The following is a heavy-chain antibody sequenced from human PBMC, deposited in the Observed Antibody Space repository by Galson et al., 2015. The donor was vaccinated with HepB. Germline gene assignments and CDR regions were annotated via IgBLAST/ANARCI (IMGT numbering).Heavy chain of an antibody. D-gene: IGHD3-22*01. Sequence: LIYWHDDERYSPSLKSRLTITKDTSKNQVVLTMTNMDPVDTATYYCAHSYYYDRSGSFQYWGQGTLVTVSS. CDR3: AHSYYYDRSGSFQY. V-gene: IGHV2-5*01. CDR2: IYWHDDE. J-gene: IGHJ1*01.